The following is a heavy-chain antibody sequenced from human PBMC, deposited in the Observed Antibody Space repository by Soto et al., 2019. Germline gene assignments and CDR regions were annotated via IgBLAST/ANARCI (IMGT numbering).Heavy chain of an antibody. CDR1: GGSVSSGSYY. Sequence: SETLSLTCTVSGGSVSSGSYYWSWIRQPPGKGLEWIGYIYYSGSTNYNPSLKSRVTISVDTSKNQFSLKLSSVTAADTAVYYCASGAGTDAFDIWGQGTMVTVSS. CDR2: IYYSGST. J-gene: IGHJ3*02. V-gene: IGHV4-61*01. D-gene: IGHD1-1*01. CDR3: ASGAGTDAFDI.